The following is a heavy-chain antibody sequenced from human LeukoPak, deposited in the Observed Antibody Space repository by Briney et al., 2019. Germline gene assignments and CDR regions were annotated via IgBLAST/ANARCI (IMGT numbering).Heavy chain of an antibody. J-gene: IGHJ4*02. Sequence: SETLSLTSAVYGGSFSGYYWSWIRQPPGKGLEWIGEINHSGSTNYNPSLKSRVTISVDTSKNQFSLKLSSVTAADTAVYYCARAYYDFWSGYYTGFDYWGQGTLVTVSS. CDR2: INHSGST. CDR1: GGSFSGYY. D-gene: IGHD3-3*01. V-gene: IGHV4-34*01. CDR3: ARAYYDFWSGYYTGFDY.